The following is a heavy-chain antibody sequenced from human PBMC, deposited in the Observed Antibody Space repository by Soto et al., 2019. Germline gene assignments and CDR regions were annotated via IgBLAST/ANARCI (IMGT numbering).Heavy chain of an antibody. CDR1: GGSFSGYY. V-gene: IGHV4-34*01. J-gene: IGHJ5*02. Sequence: SETLSLTCAVYGGSFSGYYWSWIRQPPGKGLDWIGEINHSGSTNYNPSLKSRVTISVDTSKNQFSLKLSSVTAADTAVYYCARRVGYSSSWYARFIWFDPWGQGTLVTVSS. CDR3: ARRVGYSSSWYARFIWFDP. D-gene: IGHD6-13*01. CDR2: INHSGST.